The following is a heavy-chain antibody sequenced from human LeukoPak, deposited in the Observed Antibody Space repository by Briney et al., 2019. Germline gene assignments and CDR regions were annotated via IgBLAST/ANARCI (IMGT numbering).Heavy chain of an antibody. CDR1: GFAFSSYA. Sequence: GGSLRLSCAASGFAFSSYALHWVRQAPGKGLGWVAFISYDGSNKYYADSVKGRFTISRDNSKNTLYLQMSSLRAEDTAVYYCARGRERFLNFWGQGTLVTVSS. V-gene: IGHV3-30*04. J-gene: IGHJ4*02. CDR3: ARGRERFLNF. CDR2: ISYDGSNK. D-gene: IGHD3-3*01.